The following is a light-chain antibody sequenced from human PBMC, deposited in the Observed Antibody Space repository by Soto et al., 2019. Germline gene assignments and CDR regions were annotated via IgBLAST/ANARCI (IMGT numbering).Light chain of an antibody. Sequence: QSVLTQPASVSGSPGQSITISCTGTSSDVGGYNYVSWYQQHPGKAPKLMIYDVSSRPSGVSNRFSGSKSGNTASLTISRLQAEDEADYYCTSYRSSSTYVVFGGGTQLTVL. CDR3: TSYRSSSTYVV. V-gene: IGLV2-14*01. CDR2: DVS. J-gene: IGLJ2*01. CDR1: SSDVGGYNY.